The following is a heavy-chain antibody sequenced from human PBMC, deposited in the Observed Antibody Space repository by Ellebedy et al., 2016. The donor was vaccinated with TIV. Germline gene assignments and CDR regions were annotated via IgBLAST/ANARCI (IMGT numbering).Heavy chain of an antibody. J-gene: IGHJ6*02. CDR2: IRSYGSKK. CDR1: GFTSSG. Sequence: GESLKISCAASGFTSSGMHWVRQAPGKGLEWVAFIRSYGSKKYYADSVKGRFTISRDYSKNTLDLQINSLRVEDTALYYCVKGAYPVPTVMAVWGQGTMVIVSS. CDR3: VKGAYPVPTVMAV. D-gene: IGHD3-16*01. V-gene: IGHV3-30*02.